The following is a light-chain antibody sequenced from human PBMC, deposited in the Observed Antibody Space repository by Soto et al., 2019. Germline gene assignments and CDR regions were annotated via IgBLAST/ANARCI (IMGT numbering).Light chain of an antibody. CDR1: QSVNNNY. J-gene: IGKJ2*01. CDR3: QQYGLPPHS. CDR2: GVS. V-gene: IGKV3-20*01. Sequence: EIVLTQSPGTVSLSPGERATLSCRASQSVNNNYLAWYQQRPGQTPRLLVNGVSNRATGIPDRFSGGGSGTDFTLTISSLEPEDFAVYYCQQYGLPPHSFGQGTRVEIK.